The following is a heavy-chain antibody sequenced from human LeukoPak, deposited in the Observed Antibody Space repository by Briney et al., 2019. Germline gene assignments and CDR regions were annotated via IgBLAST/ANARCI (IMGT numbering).Heavy chain of an antibody. CDR3: AKDLNTVVMQYFDS. V-gene: IGHV3-30*02. Sequence: PGGSLRLSWTGSGFPFTSYGMHWVRQTPRRGLEWVAFIRYDAKTEYYADSVKGRFTIAREDSHSTVHLHMKDLRPDDAAIYFCAKDLNTVVMQYFDSWGQGTLVSVSS. CDR2: IRYDAKTE. CDR1: GFPFTSYG. D-gene: IGHD2-21*01. J-gene: IGHJ4*02.